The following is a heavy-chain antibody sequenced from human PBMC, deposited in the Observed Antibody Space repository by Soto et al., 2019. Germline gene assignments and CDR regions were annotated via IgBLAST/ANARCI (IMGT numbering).Heavy chain of an antibody. D-gene: IGHD6-6*01. J-gene: IGHJ3*02. CDR1: RFTFDDSA. V-gene: IGHV3-9*01. Sequence: EVQLVESGGGLVQPGRSLRLSCAASRFTFDDSAMHWVRQAPGKGLEWVSGISWNSGSTDYAESVKGRFTISRDNAKNSLYLQMNSLRVEDTAFYYCAKDSHITARPDSAFDIWGQGTMVTVSS. CDR3: AKDSHITARPDSAFDI. CDR2: ISWNSGST.